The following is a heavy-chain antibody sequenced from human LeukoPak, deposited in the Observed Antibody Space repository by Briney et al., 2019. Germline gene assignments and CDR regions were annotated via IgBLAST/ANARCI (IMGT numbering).Heavy chain of an antibody. CDR3: ARSVGGRDIVVVPAAMGYYYYGMDV. J-gene: IGHJ6*04. Sequence: SVKVSCKASGGTFSSYAISWVRQAPGQGLEWMGGIIPIFGTANYAQKFQGRVTITADKSTSTVYMGLSSLRSEDTAVYYCARSVGGRDIVVVPAAMGYYYYGMDVWGKGTTVTVSS. D-gene: IGHD2-2*01. CDR2: IIPIFGTA. CDR1: GGTFSSYA. V-gene: IGHV1-69*06.